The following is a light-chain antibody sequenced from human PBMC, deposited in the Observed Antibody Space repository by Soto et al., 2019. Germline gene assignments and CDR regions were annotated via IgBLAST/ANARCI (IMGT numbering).Light chain of an antibody. Sequence: IVMTQSPATLSVSPGDRVTLSCRASQSVSSDLAWYQQKPGQAPMLLIYGASTRATGVPARFSGSGSGTEFTLTISSLQSEDFSIYYCQKYNNWPPYSFGQGTKVDIQ. V-gene: IGKV3-15*01. CDR2: GAS. CDR3: QKYNNWPPYS. CDR1: QSVSSD. J-gene: IGKJ2*01.